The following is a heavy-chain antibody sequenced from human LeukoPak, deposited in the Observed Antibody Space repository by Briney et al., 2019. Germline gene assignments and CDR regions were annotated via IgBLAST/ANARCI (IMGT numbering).Heavy chain of an antibody. V-gene: IGHV4-39*07. J-gene: IGHJ4*02. CDR2: TYYGGGT. CDR3: ARESFEEPGTMDH. Sequence: SETLSLTCTVSGDSISSSFYYWGWIRQPPEKGLEWIGSTYYGGGTHYNPSLKSRATIFLDTSMNQFSLRLTSVTAADTALYFCARESFEEPGTMDHWGQGTLVSVSS. D-gene: IGHD4/OR15-4a*01. CDR1: GDSISSSFYY.